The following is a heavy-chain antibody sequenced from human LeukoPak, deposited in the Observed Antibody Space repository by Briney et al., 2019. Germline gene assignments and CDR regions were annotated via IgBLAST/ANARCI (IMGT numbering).Heavy chain of an antibody. CDR2: IYYSGST. D-gene: IGHD3-9*01. J-gene: IGHJ6*03. CDR1: GGSISSSSYY. Sequence: SETLSLTCTVSGGSISSSSYYWGWIRQPPGKGLEWIGSIYYSGSTYYNPSLKSRVTISVDTSKNQFSLKLSSVTAADTAVYYCARISSVLRAAKRKYYYYMDVWGKGTTVTISS. CDR3: ARISSVLRAAKRKYYYYMDV. V-gene: IGHV4-39*01.